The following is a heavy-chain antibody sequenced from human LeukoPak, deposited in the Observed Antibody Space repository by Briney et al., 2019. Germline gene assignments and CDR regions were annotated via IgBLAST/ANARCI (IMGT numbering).Heavy chain of an antibody. CDR2: ISYDGSNK. V-gene: IGHV3-30*04. Sequence: PGRSLRLSCAASGFTFSSYAMHWVRQAPGKGLEWVAVISYDGSNKYYADSVKGRFTISRDNAKNSLFLQMNSLRAEDTAVYYCARHRNGGSQDDAFDIWGQGTMVTVSS. CDR3: ARHRNGGSQDDAFDI. J-gene: IGHJ3*02. D-gene: IGHD2-15*01. CDR1: GFTFSSYA.